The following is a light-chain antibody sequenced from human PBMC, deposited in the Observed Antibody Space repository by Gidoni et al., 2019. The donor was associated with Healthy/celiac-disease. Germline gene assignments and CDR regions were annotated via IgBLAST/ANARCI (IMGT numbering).Light chain of an antibody. Sequence: EIVLTQSPATLSLSPGERATLSCRASQSVSSYLAWYQQKPGQAPSLLIYDASNRATGIPARFSGSGSGKDFTLTISSLEPEDFAVYDCQQRSNWPLFTFGPGTKVDIK. V-gene: IGKV3-11*01. J-gene: IGKJ3*01. CDR2: DAS. CDR3: QQRSNWPLFT. CDR1: QSVSSY.